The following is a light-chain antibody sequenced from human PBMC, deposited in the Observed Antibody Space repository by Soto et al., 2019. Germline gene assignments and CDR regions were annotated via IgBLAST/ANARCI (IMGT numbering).Light chain of an antibody. Sequence: QSALTQPPSASGSFGQSVTISCTGTSSDVGGYNYVSWYQQHPGKAPKLMIYEVSERPSGVPDRFSGSKSGNTASLTVSGLQADDEADYYCSSYSGTNYHYVFGTGTKRTVL. J-gene: IGLJ1*01. CDR3: SSYSGTNYHYV. CDR2: EVS. CDR1: SSDVGGYNY. V-gene: IGLV2-8*01.